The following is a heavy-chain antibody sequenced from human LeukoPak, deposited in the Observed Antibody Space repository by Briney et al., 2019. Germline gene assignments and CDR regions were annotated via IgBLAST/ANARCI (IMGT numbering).Heavy chain of an antibody. V-gene: IGHV4-59*01. CDR2: IYYSGST. CDR3: ARIGITGTTHWFDP. Sequence: SETLSLTCTVSGGSISSYYWSWIRQPPGKGLEWIGYIYYSGSTNYNPSLKSRVTISVDTSKNQISLKLSSVTAADTAVYYCARIGITGTTHWFDPWGQGTLVTVSS. J-gene: IGHJ5*02. CDR1: GGSISSYY. D-gene: IGHD1-20*01.